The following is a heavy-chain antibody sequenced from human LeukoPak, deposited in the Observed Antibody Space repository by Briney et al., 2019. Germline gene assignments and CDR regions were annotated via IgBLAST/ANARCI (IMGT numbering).Heavy chain of an antibody. CDR3: ARTAARRFDY. V-gene: IGHV1-2*02. CDR2: INPNSGGT. D-gene: IGHD6-6*01. J-gene: IGHJ4*02. Sequence: ASVKVSCKASGYTFTSYYMHWVRQAPGQGLEWMGWINPNSGGTTYAQKFQGRVTMTRDTSTSSVYMELSSLRSDDTAVYYCARTAARRFDYWGQGTLVTVSS. CDR1: GYTFTSYY.